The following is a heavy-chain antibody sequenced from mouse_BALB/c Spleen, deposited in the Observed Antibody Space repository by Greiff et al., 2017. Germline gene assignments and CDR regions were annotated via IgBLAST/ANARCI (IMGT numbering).Heavy chain of an antibody. V-gene: IGHV2-2*02. CDR3: ARNWYRYDSMDY. J-gene: IGHJ4*01. D-gene: IGHD2-14*01. CDR1: GFSLTSYG. Sequence: VMLAESGPGLVQPSQSLSITCTVSGFSLTSYGVHWVRQSPGKGLEWLGVIWSGGSTDYNAAFISRLSISKDNSKSQVFFKMNSLQANDTAIYYCARNWYRYDSMDYWGQGTSVTVSS. CDR2: IWSGGST.